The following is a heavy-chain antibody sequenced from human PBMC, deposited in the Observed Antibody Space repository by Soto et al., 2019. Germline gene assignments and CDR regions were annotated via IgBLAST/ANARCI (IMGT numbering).Heavy chain of an antibody. D-gene: IGHD2-2*01. CDR2: ISAYNGNT. Sequence: QVQLVQSGAEVKKPGASVKVSCKASGYTFTSYGISWVRQAPGQGLEWMGWISAYNGNTNYAQKLQGRVTMTTDTSTSTAYMELRSLRSDDTAVYYCNTSPYCSSTSCNYGMDVWGKGTTVTVSS. V-gene: IGHV1-18*04. J-gene: IGHJ6*04. CDR3: NTSPYCSSTSCNYGMDV. CDR1: GYTFTSYG.